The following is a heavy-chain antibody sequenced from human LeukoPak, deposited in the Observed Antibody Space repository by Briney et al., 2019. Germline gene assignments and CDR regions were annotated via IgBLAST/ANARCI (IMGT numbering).Heavy chain of an antibody. D-gene: IGHD5-24*01. J-gene: IGHJ4*02. CDR1: GFTFSSYA. CDR3: ARETPRRGETRDGYR. Sequence: PGGSLRLSCAASGFTFSSYAMHWVRQAPGKGLEYVSAISSNGGSTYYANSVKGRFTISRDNSKNTLYLQMGSLRAEDTAVYYCARETPRRGETRDGYRWGQGTVVTVSS. V-gene: IGHV3-64*01. CDR2: ISSNGGST.